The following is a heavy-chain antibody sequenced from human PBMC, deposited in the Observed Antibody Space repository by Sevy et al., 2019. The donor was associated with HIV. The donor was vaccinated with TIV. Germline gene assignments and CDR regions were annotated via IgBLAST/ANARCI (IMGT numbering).Heavy chain of an antibody. CDR3: AKRRVQSGLSGGGANYGMDV. J-gene: IGHJ6*02. V-gene: IGHV3-23*01. CDR2: LIGGGSRT. D-gene: IGHD2-8*02. Sequence: GSLRLSCAASGFPFSNFAMSWVRQAPGKGLEWVSTLIGGGSRTYYADSVTGRFIISRDNSMNTLYLQMNSLRAEDTDICYCAKRRVQSGLSGGGANYGMDVCGRGTTVTVSS. CDR1: GFPFSNFA.